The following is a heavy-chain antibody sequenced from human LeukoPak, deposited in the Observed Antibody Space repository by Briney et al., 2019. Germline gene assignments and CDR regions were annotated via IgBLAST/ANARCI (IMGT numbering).Heavy chain of an antibody. CDR1: GFTFSNYW. J-gene: IGHJ4*02. V-gene: IGHV3-7*01. CDR3: ARGGGWYFDY. D-gene: IGHD6-19*01. CDR2: IGQDGSEN. Sequence: PGGSLRLSCAASGFTFSNYWMNWVRQAPGKGLEWVASIGQDGSENYYVDSVKGRFTISRDNAKNSLYLQMNSLRVEDTAAYYCARGGGWYFDYWGQGALITASS.